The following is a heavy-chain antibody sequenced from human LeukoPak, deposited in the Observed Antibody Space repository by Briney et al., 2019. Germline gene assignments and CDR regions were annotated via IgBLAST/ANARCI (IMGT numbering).Heavy chain of an antibody. CDR1: GYTFTSYG. CDR3: ARDPPVYYDILTGYYTDAFDI. J-gene: IGHJ3*02. V-gene: IGHV1-18*01. D-gene: IGHD3-9*01. Sequence: ASVKVSCKASGYTFTSYGISWVRQAPGQGLEWMGWISAYNGNTNYAQKLQGRVTMTTDTSTSTAYMELRSLRSDDTAVYYCARDPPVYYDILTGYYTDAFDIWGQGTMVTVSS. CDR2: ISAYNGNT.